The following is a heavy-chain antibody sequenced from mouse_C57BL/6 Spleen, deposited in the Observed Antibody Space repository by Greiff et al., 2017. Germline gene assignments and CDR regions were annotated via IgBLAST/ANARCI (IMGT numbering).Heavy chain of an antibody. J-gene: IGHJ4*01. CDR1: GYTFTDYY. D-gene: IGHD1-1*01. V-gene: IGHV1-76*01. CDR3: AREGFYYGSSFYYYAMDY. CDR2: IYPGSGNT. Sequence: QVQLQQSGAELVRPGASVKLSCKASGYTFTDYYINWVKQRPGQGLEWIARIYPGSGNTYYNEKFKGKATLTAEKSSSTAYMQLSSLTSEDSAVYFCAREGFYYGSSFYYYAMDYWGQGTSVTVPS.